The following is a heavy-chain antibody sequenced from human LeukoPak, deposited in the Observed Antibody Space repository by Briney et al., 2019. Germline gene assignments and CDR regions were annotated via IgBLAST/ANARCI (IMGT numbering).Heavy chain of an antibody. Sequence: APVKVSCKASGYTFTSYGISWVRQAPGQGLEWMGWISAYNGNTNYAQKLQGRVTMTTDTSTSTAYMELRSLRSDDTAVYYCARIGYYDFWSGLDYWGQGTLVTVSS. D-gene: IGHD3-3*01. CDR3: ARIGYYDFWSGLDY. CDR2: ISAYNGNT. J-gene: IGHJ4*02. V-gene: IGHV1-18*01. CDR1: GYTFTSYG.